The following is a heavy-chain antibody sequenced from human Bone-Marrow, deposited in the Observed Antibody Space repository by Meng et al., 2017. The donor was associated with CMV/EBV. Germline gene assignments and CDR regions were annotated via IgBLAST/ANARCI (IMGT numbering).Heavy chain of an antibody. J-gene: IGHJ5*02. Sequence: SETLSLTCTVSGGSISSSSYYWGWIRQPPGKGLEWIGSIYYSGSTYYNPSLKSRVTISVDTSKNQFSLKLSPVTAADTAVYYCARTVPEGVDVVAAALGPNWFDPWGQGTLVTVSS. CDR2: IYYSGST. CDR3: ARTVPEGVDVVAAALGPNWFDP. D-gene: IGHD2-15*01. V-gene: IGHV4-39*01. CDR1: GGSISSSSYY.